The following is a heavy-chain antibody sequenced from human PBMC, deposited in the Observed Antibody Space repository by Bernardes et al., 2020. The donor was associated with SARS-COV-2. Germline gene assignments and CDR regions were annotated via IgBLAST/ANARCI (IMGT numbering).Heavy chain of an antibody. D-gene: IGHD2-21*01. CDR3: ARDTRRLDPSVIMLD. V-gene: IGHV3-66*01. Sequence: GGSLRLSCAASGFTVSSHYMSWVRQAPGKGLEWVSVIYADGSTYYGDSVKGRFIISRDNSKNTLFLQMNSLRAEDTAVYFCARDTRRLDPSVIMLDWGQGTLVTVSS. J-gene: IGHJ4*02. CDR2: IYADGST. CDR1: GFTVSSHY.